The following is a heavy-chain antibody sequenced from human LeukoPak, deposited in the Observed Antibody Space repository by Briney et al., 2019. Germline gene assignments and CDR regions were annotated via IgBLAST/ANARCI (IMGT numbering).Heavy chain of an antibody. Sequence: GGSLRLSCAVSGFTFSSYSMNWVRQAPGKGLEWVSSISSSSSYIYYADSVKGRFTISRDNAKNSLYLQMNSLRAGDTAVYYCSRQFSSYFDYWGQGTLVTVSS. CDR3: SRQFSSYFDY. V-gene: IGHV3-21*01. CDR2: ISSSSSYI. J-gene: IGHJ4*02. CDR1: GFTFSSYS.